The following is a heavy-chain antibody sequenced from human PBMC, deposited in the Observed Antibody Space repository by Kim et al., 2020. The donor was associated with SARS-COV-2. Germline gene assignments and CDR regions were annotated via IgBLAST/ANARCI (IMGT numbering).Heavy chain of an antibody. V-gene: IGHV4-31*02. D-gene: IGHD3-22*01. Sequence: PSLTSRVTISVDTTKNQFSLKLSSVTAADTAVYYCAFRDYYDSSGPPDVWGQGTTVTVS. CDR3: AFRDYYDSSGPPDV. J-gene: IGHJ6*02.